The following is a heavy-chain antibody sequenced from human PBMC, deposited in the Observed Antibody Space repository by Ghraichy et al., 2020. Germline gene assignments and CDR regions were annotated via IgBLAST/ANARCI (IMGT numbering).Heavy chain of an antibody. CDR3: ARDRLFSDYGDPLSY. J-gene: IGHJ4*02. D-gene: IGHD4-17*01. CDR2: ISSSGSTI. V-gene: IGHV3-11*01. CDR1: GFTFSDYY. Sequence: GGSLRLSCAASGFTFSDYYMSWIRQAPGKGLEWVSYISSSGSTIYYADSVKGRFTISRDNAKNSVYVQMNSLRAEDTAVYYCARDRLFSDYGDPLSYWGQGTLVTVSS.